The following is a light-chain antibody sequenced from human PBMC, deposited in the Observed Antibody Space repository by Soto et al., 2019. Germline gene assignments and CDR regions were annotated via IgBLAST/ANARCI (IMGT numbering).Light chain of an antibody. V-gene: IGKV3-11*01. J-gene: IGKJ5*01. CDR1: QSVSSY. Sequence: EIVLTQSPATLSLSPGERATLSCRASQSVSSYLAWYQHKPGQAARLLIYDASNRATGIPARFSGSGSGTDFTLTISSLETEDFAVYYCQQRSNLITFGQGTRLEIK. CDR3: QQRSNLIT. CDR2: DAS.